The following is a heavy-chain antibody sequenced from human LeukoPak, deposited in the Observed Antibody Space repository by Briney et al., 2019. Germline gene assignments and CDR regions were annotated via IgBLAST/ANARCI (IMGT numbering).Heavy chain of an antibody. J-gene: IGHJ4*02. Sequence: PGGSLRLSCAASGFPFDRYWMSWVRLAPGKGLEWVANIKHDGSEKTFVDSVKGRFTISRNSAENSLYLQMNSLRAEDTAVYYCARDIYYDSTRSYWGQGTLVTVSS. V-gene: IGHV3-7*01. CDR2: IKHDGSEK. D-gene: IGHD3-22*01. CDR1: GFPFDRYW. CDR3: ARDIYYDSTRSY.